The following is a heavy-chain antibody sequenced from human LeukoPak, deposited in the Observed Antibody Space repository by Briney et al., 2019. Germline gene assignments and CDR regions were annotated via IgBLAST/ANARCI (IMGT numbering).Heavy chain of an antibody. J-gene: IGHJ4*02. CDR1: GFTFNTFW. V-gene: IGHV3-74*01. Sequence: PGGSLRLSCAASGFTFNTFWMHWVRQAPGKGLVWVSRINTDGSATNYADSVRGRFTISRDNAKNMLYLQMNSLRAEDTAVYYCAKETNVNYYDSSGASYWGQGTLVTVSS. CDR3: AKETNVNYYDSSGASY. CDR2: INTDGSAT. D-gene: IGHD3-22*01.